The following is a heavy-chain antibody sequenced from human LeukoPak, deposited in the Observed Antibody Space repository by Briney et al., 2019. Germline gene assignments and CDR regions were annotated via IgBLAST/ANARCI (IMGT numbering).Heavy chain of an antibody. CDR2: ISGSGGST. CDR1: GFTFSSYA. V-gene: IGHV3-23*01. D-gene: IGHD6-19*01. J-gene: IGHJ4*02. CDR3: AKDQDSSGWYTPRTYSFDY. Sequence: GGSLRLSCAASGFTFSSYAMSWVRQAPGKGLEWVSAISGSGGSTYYADSVKGRFTISRDNSKNTLYLQMNSLRAEDTAVYYCAKDQDSSGWYTPRTYSFDYWGQGTLVTVSS.